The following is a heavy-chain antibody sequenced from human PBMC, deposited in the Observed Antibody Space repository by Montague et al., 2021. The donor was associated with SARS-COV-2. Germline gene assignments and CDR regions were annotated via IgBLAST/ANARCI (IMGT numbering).Heavy chain of an antibody. CDR2: IYSSDEK. CDR1: GFSLSTPNVG. D-gene: IGHD3-9*01. J-gene: IGHJ4*02. V-gene: IGHV2-5*01. Sequence: PALVKPTQTLTLTRTFSGFSLSTPNVGVGWIRQPPGKALEWVAVIYSSDEKRYSPSLRNRLTITKDTAKNQVVLSLTYVDPVDTATYYCAHLIRYYDIFTGIPFDYWGQGSQVTVSS. CDR3: AHLIRYYDIFTGIPFDY.